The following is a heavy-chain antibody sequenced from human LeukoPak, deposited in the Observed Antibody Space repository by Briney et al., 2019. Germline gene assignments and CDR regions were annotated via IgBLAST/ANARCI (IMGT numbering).Heavy chain of an antibody. CDR2: IYYSGST. CDR1: GGSISSGDYY. J-gene: IGHJ4*02. V-gene: IGHV4-30-4*01. Sequence: PSQTLSLTCTDSGGSISSGDYYWSWIRQPPGKGLEWIGYIYYSGSTYYNPSLKSRVTMSLDTSKNQFSLKLSSVTAADTAVYYCARVVDTAMDPPYFDYWGQGTLVAVSS. D-gene: IGHD5-18*01. CDR3: ARVVDTAMDPPYFDY.